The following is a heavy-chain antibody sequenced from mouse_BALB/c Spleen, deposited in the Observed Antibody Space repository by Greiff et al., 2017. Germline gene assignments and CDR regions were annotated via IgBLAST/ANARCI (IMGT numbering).Heavy chain of an antibody. V-gene: IGHV5-6-3*01. J-gene: IGHJ4*01. Sequence: EVQVVESGGGLVKPGGSLKLSCAASGFTFSSYGMSWVRQTPDKRLELVATINSNGGSTYYPDSVKGRFTISRDNAKNTLYLQMSSLKSEDTAMYYCARDYY. CDR3: ARDYY. CDR2: INSNGGST. CDR1: GFTFSSYG.